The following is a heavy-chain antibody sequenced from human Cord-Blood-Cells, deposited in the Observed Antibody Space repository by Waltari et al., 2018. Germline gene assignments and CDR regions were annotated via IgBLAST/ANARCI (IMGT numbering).Heavy chain of an antibody. J-gene: IGHJ6*02. CDR2: IYQRGST. CDR1: AGLISSLNW. V-gene: IGHV4-4*02. Sequence: QLQLQASGPVLVQPWGTLSLTCAVTAGLISSLNWWSWVRRPLGKGLEWIGKIYQRGSTNYNPSLKSRVTISVDRSKNQFSLKLSSVTAADTAVYYCARVLSGFWSGYYYYGMDVWGQGTTVTVSS. D-gene: IGHD3-3*01. CDR3: ARVLSGFWSGYYYYGMDV.